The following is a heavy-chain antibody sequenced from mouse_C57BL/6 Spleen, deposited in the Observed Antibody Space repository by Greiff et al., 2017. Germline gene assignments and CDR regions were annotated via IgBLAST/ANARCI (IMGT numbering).Heavy chain of an antibody. CDR3: AKDDGYFDY. J-gene: IGHJ2*01. CDR1: GYSFTGYY. Sequence: VQLKQSGPELVKPGASVKISCKASGYSFTGYYMNWVKQSPEKSLEWIGEINPSTGGTTYTQKFKAKATLTVDKSSSTAYMQLKSLTSEDSAFYYCAKDDGYFDYWGQGTTLTVSS. CDR2: INPSTGGT. V-gene: IGHV1-42*01. D-gene: IGHD2-3*01.